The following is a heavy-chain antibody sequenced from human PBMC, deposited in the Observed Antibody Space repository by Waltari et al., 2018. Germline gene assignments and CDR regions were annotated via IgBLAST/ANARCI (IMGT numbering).Heavy chain of an antibody. D-gene: IGHD3-3*01. Sequence: DVRLLESGGGLVRPGGSLRLSCAASGLTVSSTHMSWVRQAPGQGLVWVLVIYPAGSTYHADSVLGRFTISRDVSQNTLYLQMNNLRPEDTAVYYCATARDEFTASIFFDHWGQGALVSVSS. J-gene: IGHJ4*02. V-gene: IGHV3-66*02. CDR2: IYPAGST. CDR1: GLTVSSTH. CDR3: ATARDEFTASIFFDH.